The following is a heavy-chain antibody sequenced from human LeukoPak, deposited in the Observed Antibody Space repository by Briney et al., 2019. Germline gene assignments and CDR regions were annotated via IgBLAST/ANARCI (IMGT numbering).Heavy chain of an antibody. D-gene: IGHD6-13*01. CDR2: ISSSSSTI. CDR1: GFTFSSYS. Sequence: PGGSLRLSCAASGFTFSSYSMNWVRQAPGKGLEWVSYISSSSSTIYYADSVKGRFTISRDNSKNTLYLQMNSLRAEDTAVYYCAKDRGSSWGFDYWGQGTLVTVSS. V-gene: IGHV3-48*01. J-gene: IGHJ4*02. CDR3: AKDRGSSWGFDY.